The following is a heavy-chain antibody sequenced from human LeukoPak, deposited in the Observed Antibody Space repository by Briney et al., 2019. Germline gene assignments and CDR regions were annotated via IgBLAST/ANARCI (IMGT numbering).Heavy chain of an antibody. J-gene: IGHJ3*02. CDR2: IYYSGST. Sequence: SETLSLTCTVSGGSISSYYWSWIRQPPGKGLEWIGYIYYSGSTNYNPSLKSRVTISVDTSKNQFSLKLSSVTAADTAVYYCARERGDYDSSGYDAFDIWGQGTMVTVSS. V-gene: IGHV4-59*01. CDR3: ARERGDYDSSGYDAFDI. D-gene: IGHD3-22*01. CDR1: GGSISSYY.